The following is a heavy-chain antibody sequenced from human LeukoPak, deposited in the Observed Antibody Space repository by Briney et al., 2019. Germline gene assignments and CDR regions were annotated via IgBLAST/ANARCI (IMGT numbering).Heavy chain of an antibody. CDR1: GLTFYDSA. CDR2: ISADGGST. V-gene: IGHV3-43*02. J-gene: IGHJ4*02. Sequence: GGSLRLSCVPSGLTFYDSAMHWVRQAPGEGLEWVSLISADGGSTFSADSVKGRFSISRDNSKNSLYLQMNSLRSEDTAMYYCAKESGKFDYWGQGTLVAVSS. CDR3: AKESGKFDY.